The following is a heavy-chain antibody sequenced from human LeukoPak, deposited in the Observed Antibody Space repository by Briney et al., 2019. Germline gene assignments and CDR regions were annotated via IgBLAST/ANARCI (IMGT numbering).Heavy chain of an antibody. Sequence: ASVKVSCKASGYTFTSYAMHWVRQAPGQRLEWMGWINAGNGNTKYSQKFQGRVTITRDTSAGTAYMELSSLRSEDTAVYYCARGSSGWSTFDYWGQGTLVTVSS. CDR2: INAGNGNT. D-gene: IGHD6-19*01. CDR1: GYTFTSYA. V-gene: IGHV1-3*01. J-gene: IGHJ4*02. CDR3: ARGSSGWSTFDY.